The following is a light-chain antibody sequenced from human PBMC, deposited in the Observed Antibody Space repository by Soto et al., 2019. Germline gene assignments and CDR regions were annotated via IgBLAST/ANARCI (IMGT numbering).Light chain of an antibody. V-gene: IGKV3-20*01. CDR1: QSVSSSY. Sequence: EIVLTQSPGTLSLSPGKRATLSCRASQSVSSSYLAWYQQKLGQAPRLLIYGASSRASGIPERFSGSGSGTDFTFTISRLEPEDFAVYYCQQYGSSPVTFGGGTKVEIK. CDR3: QQYGSSPVT. J-gene: IGKJ4*01. CDR2: GAS.